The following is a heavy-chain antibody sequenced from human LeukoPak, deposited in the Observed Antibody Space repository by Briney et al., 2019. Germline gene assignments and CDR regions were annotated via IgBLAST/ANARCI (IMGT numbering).Heavy chain of an antibody. V-gene: IGHV3-23*01. CDR1: GFTFSSYA. CDR2: ISGSGGST. Sequence: GGSLRLSCAASGFTFSSYAMSWVRQAPGKVLDWVSAISGSGGSTYFADSVKGRFTISRDNSKNTLYLQMNSLRAEDTAVYYCAKDSYYYDRSAYYGPEYFQHWGQGTLVTVSS. J-gene: IGHJ1*01. CDR3: AKDSYYYDRSAYYGPEYFQH. D-gene: IGHD3-22*01.